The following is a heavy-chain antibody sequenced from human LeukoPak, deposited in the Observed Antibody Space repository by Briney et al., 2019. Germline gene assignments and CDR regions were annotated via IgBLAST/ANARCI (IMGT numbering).Heavy chain of an antibody. V-gene: IGHV3-43*02. CDR1: GFTFDDYA. J-gene: IGHJ4*02. D-gene: IGHD2-15*01. Sequence: GGSLRLSXAASGFTFDDYAMHWVRQAPGKGLEWVSFISGDGGSTYYADSVKGRFTISRDNSKNSLYLQMNSLRTEDTALYYCAKVCSGSGCLDYWGQGTLVTVSS. CDR2: ISGDGGST. CDR3: AKVCSGSGCLDY.